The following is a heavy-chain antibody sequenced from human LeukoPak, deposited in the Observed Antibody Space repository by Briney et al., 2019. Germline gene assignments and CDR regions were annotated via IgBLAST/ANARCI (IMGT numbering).Heavy chain of an antibody. CDR2: INPNSGGT. CDR3: AREEGSTSCYFDY. Sequence: ASVKVSCKASGYTFTGYYMHWVRQAPGQGLEWMGWINPNSGGTNYAQKFQGRVTMTRDTSISTAYMELSRLRSDDTAVYYCAREEGSTSCYFDYWGQGTLVTVSS. D-gene: IGHD2-2*01. V-gene: IGHV1-2*02. CDR1: GYTFTGYY. J-gene: IGHJ4*02.